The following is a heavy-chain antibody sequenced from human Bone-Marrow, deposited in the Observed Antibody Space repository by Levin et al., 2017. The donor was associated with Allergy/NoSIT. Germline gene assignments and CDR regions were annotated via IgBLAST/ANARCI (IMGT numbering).Heavy chain of an antibody. D-gene: IGHD6-19*01. CDR3: AGVFGIAVAGTGLYYYFAMDV. CDR1: GFTFSDSA. Sequence: LSLTCAASGFTFSDSAIHWVRQAPGKGLEWVATVSHDGGSKFHAGSVKGRFTISRDNSKTSVYLQMNSLRPEDTAVYFCAGVFGIAVAGTGLYYYFAMDVWGQGTAVIVSS. J-gene: IGHJ6*02. CDR2: VSHDGGSK. V-gene: IGHV3-30*04.